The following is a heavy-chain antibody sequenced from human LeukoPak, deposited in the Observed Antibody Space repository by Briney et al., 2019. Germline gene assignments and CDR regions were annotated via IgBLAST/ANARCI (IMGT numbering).Heavy chain of an antibody. Sequence: PSETLSLTCMDSVRSISSYYWSWIRQLPGKGLEWIGHIYYSGITNYNPSFKSRVSISVDTSKNQFSLKLSSVTAADTAVYYCARALLWFGEFPPHYMDVWGKGTTVTVSS. J-gene: IGHJ6*03. CDR2: IYYSGIT. D-gene: IGHD3-10*01. CDR3: ARALLWFGEFPPHYMDV. CDR1: VRSISSYY. V-gene: IGHV4-59*01.